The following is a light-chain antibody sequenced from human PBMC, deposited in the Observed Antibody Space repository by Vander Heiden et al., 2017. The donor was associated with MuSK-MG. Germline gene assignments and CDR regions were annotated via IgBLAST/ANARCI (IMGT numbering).Light chain of an antibody. CDR2: AVT. Sequence: QSALTQPASVSGSPGQSITISCTGTSSDVGAYNFVSWYQQHPGRAPKLMIFAVTNRPSGVSNRFSGSRSGNTASLTISGLQAEDEADYYCSSYTSSSPFLYVFGTGTKVTVL. CDR3: SSYTSSSPFLYV. J-gene: IGLJ1*01. CDR1: SSDVGAYNF. V-gene: IGLV2-14*01.